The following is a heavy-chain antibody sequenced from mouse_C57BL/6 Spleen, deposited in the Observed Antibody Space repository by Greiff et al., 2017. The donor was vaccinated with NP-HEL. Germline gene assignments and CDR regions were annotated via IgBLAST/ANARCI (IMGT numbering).Heavy chain of an antibody. CDR2: IWTGGGT. CDR3: ARRYDYEDYYAMDY. J-gene: IGHJ4*01. Sequence: VMLVESGPGLVAPSQSLSITCTVSGFSLTSYAISWVRQPPGKGLEWLGVIWTGGGTNYNSALKSRLSISKDNSKSQVFLKMNSLQTDDTARYYCARRYDYEDYYAMDYWGQGTSVTVSS. CDR1: GFSLTSYA. D-gene: IGHD2-4*01. V-gene: IGHV2-9-1*01.